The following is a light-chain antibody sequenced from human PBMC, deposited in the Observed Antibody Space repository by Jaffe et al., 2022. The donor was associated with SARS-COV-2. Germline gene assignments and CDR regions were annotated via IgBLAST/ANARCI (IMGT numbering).Light chain of an antibody. CDR1: SGSVSTSHY. V-gene: IGLV8-61*01. CDR3: VLYMGSDIWV. CDR2: STN. Sequence: QTVVTQEPSLSVSPGGTVTLTCGLSSGSVSTSHYASWYQQTPGQAPRTLIYSTNTRSSGVPDRFSGSILGNKAALSITGAQADDECDYYCVLYMGSDIWVFGGGTKLTVL. J-gene: IGLJ3*02.